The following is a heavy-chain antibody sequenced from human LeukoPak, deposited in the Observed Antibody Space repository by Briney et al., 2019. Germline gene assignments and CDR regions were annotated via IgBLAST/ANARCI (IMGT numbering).Heavy chain of an antibody. D-gene: IGHD6-19*01. CDR1: GFTFSSYG. J-gene: IGHJ4*02. CDR2: IWYDGSNK. V-gene: IGHV3-33*06. CDR3: AKVSGSVAGTSLDY. Sequence: GGSLRLSCAAPGFTFSSYGMHWVRQAPGKGLEWVAVIWYDGSNKYYADSVKGRFTISRDNSKNTLYLQMNSLRAEDTAVYYCAKVSGSVAGTSLDYWGQGTLVTVSS.